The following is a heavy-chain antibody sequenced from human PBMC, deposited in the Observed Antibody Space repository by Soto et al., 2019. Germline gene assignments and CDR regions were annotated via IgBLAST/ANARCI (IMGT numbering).Heavy chain of an antibody. V-gene: IGHV1-3*01. CDR1: GYTFTSYA. D-gene: IGHD5-12*01. CDR2: INAGNGNT. Sequence: ASVKVSCEASGYTFTSYAMHWVRQAPGQRLEWMGWINAGNGNTKYSQKFQGRVTITRDTSASTAYMELSSLRSEDTAVYYCARDGPMATYPVYYFDYWGRGTLVTVSS. J-gene: IGHJ4*02. CDR3: ARDGPMATYPVYYFDY.